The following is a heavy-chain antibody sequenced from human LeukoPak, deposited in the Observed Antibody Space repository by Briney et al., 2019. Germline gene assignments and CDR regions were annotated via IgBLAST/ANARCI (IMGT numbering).Heavy chain of an antibody. CDR3: AKELYRSYYDSSGHTSFDY. J-gene: IGHJ4*02. D-gene: IGHD3-22*01. CDR1: GFTFSSYA. CDR2: ISGSGGST. Sequence: GGSLRLSCAASGFTFSSYAMSWVRQAPGKGLEWVSAISGSGGSTYYADSVKGRFTISRDNSKNTLYLQMNSLRAEDTAVYYCAKELYRSYYDSSGHTSFDYWGQGTLVTVSS. V-gene: IGHV3-23*01.